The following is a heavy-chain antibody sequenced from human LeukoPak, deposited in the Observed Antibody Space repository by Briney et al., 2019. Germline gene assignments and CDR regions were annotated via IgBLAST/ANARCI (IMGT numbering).Heavy chain of an antibody. V-gene: IGHV4-59*01. CDR1: GGSISSYY. CDR3: ARDGYYGSGSYSVYYFDY. CDR2: IYYSGST. J-gene: IGHJ4*02. D-gene: IGHD3-10*01. Sequence: SETLSLTCTVSGGSISSYYWSWIRQPPGKGLEWIGDIYYSGSTNYNPSLKSRVTISVDTSKNQFSLKLSSVTAADTAVYYCARDGYYGSGSYSVYYFDYWGQGTLVTVSS.